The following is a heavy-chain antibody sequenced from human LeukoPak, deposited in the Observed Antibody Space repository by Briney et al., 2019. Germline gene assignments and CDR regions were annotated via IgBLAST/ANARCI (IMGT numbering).Heavy chain of an antibody. Sequence: SETLSLTCTVSGYSISSGYYWGWIRQPPGKGLEWIGSIYHSGSTYYNPSLKSRVTISVDTSKNQFSLKLSSVTAADTAVYYCTGFDYWGQGTLVSVSS. J-gene: IGHJ4*02. CDR3: TGFDY. CDR2: IYHSGST. CDR1: GYSISSGYY. V-gene: IGHV4-38-2*02.